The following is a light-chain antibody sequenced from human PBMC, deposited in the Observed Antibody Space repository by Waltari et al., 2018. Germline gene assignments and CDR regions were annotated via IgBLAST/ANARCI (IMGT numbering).Light chain of an antibody. J-gene: IGKJ1*01. V-gene: IGKV2-28*01. CDR1: QSLLHSSGNTF. CDR3: MQARQTPWT. CDR2: FIS. Sequence: DIVMTQSPLSLSVTPGEPDSISCRSSQSLLHSSGNTFLDWYLQKPGQSPQLLIYFISNRASGVPDRFSGSGSGTDFTLKISRVEAEDVGVYFCMQARQTPWTFGQGTKVEIK.